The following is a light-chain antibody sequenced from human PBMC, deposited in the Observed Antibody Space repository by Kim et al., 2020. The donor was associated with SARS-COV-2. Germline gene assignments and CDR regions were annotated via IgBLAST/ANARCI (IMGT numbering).Light chain of an antibody. CDR1: QSISDY. CDR2: YAS. Sequence: SVTPKEKVTINCRASQSISDYLHWYQQKPNQSPMLLVKYASQSISGVPSRFSGSGSGTDFTLTIDSLEAEDAATYYCHQSRTLPYTFGQGTKLEI. J-gene: IGKJ2*01. V-gene: IGKV6-21*02. CDR3: HQSRTLPYT.